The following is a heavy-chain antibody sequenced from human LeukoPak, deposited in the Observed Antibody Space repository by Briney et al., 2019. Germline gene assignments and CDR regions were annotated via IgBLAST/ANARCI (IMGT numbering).Heavy chain of an antibody. CDR2: LTGGGSTI. Sequence: GGSLRLSCSASGFPFSTYDMSWVRQAAAKGLEWVSTLTGGGSTIFYADSVKGRFTISRDNSANTLYLQMNSLRVEDTAVYYCIKEMGSPGDYWGQGTQVTVSS. V-gene: IGHV3-23*01. J-gene: IGHJ4*02. CDR3: IKEMGSPGDY. CDR1: GFPFSTYD. D-gene: IGHD3-10*01.